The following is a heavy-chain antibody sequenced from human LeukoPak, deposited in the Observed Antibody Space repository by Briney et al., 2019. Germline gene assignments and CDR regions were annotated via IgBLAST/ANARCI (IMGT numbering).Heavy chain of an antibody. D-gene: IGHD2-2*01. V-gene: IGHV4-39*01. Sequence: SETLSLTCTVSGGSISSSSYYWGWIRQPPGKGLEWIGSIYYSGSTYYNPSLKSRVTISVDTSKNQFSLKLSSVTAADTAVYYCARETGHYQFDYWGPGTLVTVSS. CDR3: ARETGHYQFDY. CDR1: GGSISSSSYY. J-gene: IGHJ4*02. CDR2: IYYSGST.